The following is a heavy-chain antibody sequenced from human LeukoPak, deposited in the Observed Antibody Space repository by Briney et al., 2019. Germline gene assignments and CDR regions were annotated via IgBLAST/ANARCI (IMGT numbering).Heavy chain of an antibody. Sequence: PAETLSLTCAVYGGPFSGYYWTWIRQPPGKGLEWIGEISHSGSTNYNPSLKSRVAISVDTSKNQFSLKLSSVTAADTAVYYCARGRAAYDFWSGYLFDYWGQGTLLTVSS. V-gene: IGHV4-34*01. D-gene: IGHD3-3*01. J-gene: IGHJ4*02. CDR3: ARGRAAYDFWSGYLFDY. CDR1: GGPFSGYY. CDR2: ISHSGST.